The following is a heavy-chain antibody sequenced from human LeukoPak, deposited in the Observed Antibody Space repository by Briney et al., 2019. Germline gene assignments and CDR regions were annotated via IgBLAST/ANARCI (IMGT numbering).Heavy chain of an antibody. CDR3: AREWGLLLWFGESPAMGY. Sequence: GASVKVSCKASGYTFTTYYMHWMRQAPGQGFEWMEIINPSGGSTSYAQKFQGRVTMTRDMSTSTVYMELSSLRSEDTAVYYCAREWGLLLWFGESPAMGYWGQGTLVTVSS. J-gene: IGHJ4*02. D-gene: IGHD3-10*01. CDR2: INPSGGST. CDR1: GYTFTTYY. V-gene: IGHV1-46*01.